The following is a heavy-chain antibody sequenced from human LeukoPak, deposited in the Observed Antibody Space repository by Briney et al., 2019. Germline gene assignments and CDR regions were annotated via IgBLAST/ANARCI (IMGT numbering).Heavy chain of an antibody. CDR2: INHSGST. CDR1: GGFFSGYY. D-gene: IGHD3-22*01. Sequence: SETLSLTCAVYGGFFSGYYWSWIRQPPGKGLEWIGEINHSGSTNYNPSLKSRVTISVDTSKNQFSLKLSSVTAADTAVYYCARVSMIEFGDIWGQGTMVTVSS. CDR3: ARVSMIEFGDI. J-gene: IGHJ3*02. V-gene: IGHV4-34*01.